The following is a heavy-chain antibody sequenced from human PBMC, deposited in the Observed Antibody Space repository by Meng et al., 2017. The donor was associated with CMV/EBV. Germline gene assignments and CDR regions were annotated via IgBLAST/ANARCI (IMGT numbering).Heavy chain of an antibody. CDR2: IRYDGSNK. D-gene: IGHD3-3*01. CDR3: AKLPYDFWSGYYSGYYYYGMDV. V-gene: IGHV3-30*02. Sequence: GEPLKISCAASGFTFSSHGMHWVRQAPGKGLEWVAFIRYDGSNKYYADSVKGRFTISRDNSKNTLYLQMNSLRAEDTAVYYCAKLPYDFWSGYYSGYYYYGMDVWGQGTTVTVSS. CDR1: GFTFSSHG. J-gene: IGHJ6*02.